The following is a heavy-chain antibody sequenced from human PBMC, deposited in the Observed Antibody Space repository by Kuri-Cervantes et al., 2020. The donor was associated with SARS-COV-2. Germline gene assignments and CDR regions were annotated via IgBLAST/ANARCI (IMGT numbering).Heavy chain of an antibody. CDR1: GVSLSNHY. CDR2: IYHSGTT. J-gene: IGHJ4*02. V-gene: IGHV4-34*01. CDR3: ARRNLRFLAGGYYFDY. D-gene: IGHD3-3*01. Sequence: SETLSLTCAVYGVSLSNHYWSWIRQSPGKGLEWIGEIYHSGTTNYNPFLKSRVTISLDTSKNQFSLKLKSMTAADTAVYYCARRNLRFLAGGYYFDYWGQGTLVTVSS.